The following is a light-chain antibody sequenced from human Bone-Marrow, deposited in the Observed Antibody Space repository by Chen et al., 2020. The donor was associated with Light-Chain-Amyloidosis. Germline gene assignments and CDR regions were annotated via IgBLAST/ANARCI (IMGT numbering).Light chain of an antibody. CDR3: QSADSSGTYEVI. CDR2: RDT. V-gene: IGLV3-25*03. CDR1: ALPTKY. J-gene: IGLJ2*01. Sequence: SYELTQPPSVSVSPGQTARITCSGDALPTKYAYWYQQKPGQAPVLVIHRDTERPSGSSERFSGSSSGTTATLNISGVQAEDEADYHCQSADSSGTYEVIFGGGTKLTVL.